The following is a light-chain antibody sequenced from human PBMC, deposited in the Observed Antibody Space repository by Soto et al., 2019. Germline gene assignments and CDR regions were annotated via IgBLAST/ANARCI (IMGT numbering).Light chain of an antibody. V-gene: IGKV2-30*02. Sequence: DVVLTQSPLSMPLTLGQPASISCRSNQSLVHSDGIAYFSWFQXRQGRSQRRXIYKVSNRDSGVPARFSGSGSGTDFAMKISRVEAEDVAVYYCMQGTHWPITFGQGTRREI. J-gene: IGKJ5*01. CDR3: MQGTHWPIT. CDR1: QSLVHSDGIAY. CDR2: KVS.